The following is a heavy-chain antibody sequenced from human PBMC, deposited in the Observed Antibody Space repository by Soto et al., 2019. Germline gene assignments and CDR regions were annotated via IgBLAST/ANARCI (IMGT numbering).Heavy chain of an antibody. V-gene: IGHV4-61*01. CDR1: GGSVSSGSYY. J-gene: IGHJ5*02. CDR2: IYYSGST. CDR3: ARGRYSRSWYWIWFDP. Sequence: SETLSLTCTVSGGSVSSGSYYWSWIRQPPGKGLEWIGYIYYSGSTNYNPSLKSRVTISVDTSKNQFSLKLSSVTAADTAVYYRARGRYSRSWYWIWFDPWGQGTLVTVSS. D-gene: IGHD6-13*01.